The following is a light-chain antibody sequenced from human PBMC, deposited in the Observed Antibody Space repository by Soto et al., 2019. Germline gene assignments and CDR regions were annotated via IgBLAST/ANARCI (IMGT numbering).Light chain of an antibody. Sequence: EIVLTQSPATLSLSPGERATLSCRASQSVSSTYLAWYQQRPGQAPRLLIYRTSSRATGIPDRFSGSGSGTDFTLTISRLEPEDFAVYYCQQYDGSPLYTFGQGTKVEIK. CDR3: QQYDGSPLYT. V-gene: IGKV3-20*01. CDR1: QSVSSTY. CDR2: RTS. J-gene: IGKJ2*01.